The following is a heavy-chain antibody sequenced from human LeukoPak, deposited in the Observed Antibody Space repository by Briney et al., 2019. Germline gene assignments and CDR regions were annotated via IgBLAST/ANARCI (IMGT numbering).Heavy chain of an antibody. J-gene: IGHJ6*02. CDR2: ISGSGSPT. V-gene: IGHV3-23*01. CDR1: GFTFSSYA. D-gene: IGHD3-16*01. Sequence: PGGSLRLSCAASGFTFSSYAMSWVRQAPGKGLEWVSAISGSGSPTYYADSVRGRFTISRDNGQNMLFLLMNSLRVEDTGIYFCAKAEFGRNGMDVWGQGTTVTVSS. CDR3: AKAEFGRNGMDV.